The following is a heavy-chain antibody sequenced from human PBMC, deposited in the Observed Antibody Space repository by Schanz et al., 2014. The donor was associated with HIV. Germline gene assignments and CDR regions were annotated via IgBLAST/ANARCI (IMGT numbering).Heavy chain of an antibody. Sequence: QVQLVESGGGLVKPGGSLRLSCAASGFTFSSYSMNWVRQAPGRGLEWVAVISYDGSNKYYADSVKGRFTISRDNSKNTLYLQMNSLRAEDTAVYYCVRDNHDSTWYEGYYYGMDVWGQGTTVTVSS. J-gene: IGHJ6*02. CDR1: GFTFSSYS. CDR3: VRDNHDSTWYEGYYYGMDV. D-gene: IGHD6-13*01. CDR2: ISYDGSNK. V-gene: IGHV3-30*03.